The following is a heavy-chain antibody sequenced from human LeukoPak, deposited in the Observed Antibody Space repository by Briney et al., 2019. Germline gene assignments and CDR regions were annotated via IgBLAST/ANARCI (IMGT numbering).Heavy chain of an antibody. CDR1: GFTFSSYG. CDR3: AEERGAYGSTIFDY. D-gene: IGHD2-15*01. J-gene: IGHJ4*02. V-gene: IGHV3-30*18. CDR2: ISYDGSNK. Sequence: GGSLRLSCAASGFTFSSYGMHWVRQAPGKGLEWVAVISYDGSNKYYADSVKGRFTISRDNSKNTLYLQMNSLRAEDTAIYYCAEERGAYGSTIFDYWGQGTLVTVSS.